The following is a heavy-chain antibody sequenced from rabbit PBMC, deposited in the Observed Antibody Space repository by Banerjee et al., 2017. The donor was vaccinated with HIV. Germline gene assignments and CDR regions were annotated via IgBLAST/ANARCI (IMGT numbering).Heavy chain of an antibody. D-gene: IGHD4-1*01. CDR2: IYGGHSGFT. J-gene: IGHJ4*01. CDR3: ARDLAGVIGWNFNL. Sequence: QSLEESGGDLVKSGASLTLTCTASGFSFSASYYMCWVRQAPGKGLEWIGCIYGGHSGFTYYASWAKGRFTISKTSWTTVTLQMTSLTAADTATYFCARDLAGVIGWNFNLWGPGTLVTVS. V-gene: IGHV1S40*01. CDR1: GFSFSASYY.